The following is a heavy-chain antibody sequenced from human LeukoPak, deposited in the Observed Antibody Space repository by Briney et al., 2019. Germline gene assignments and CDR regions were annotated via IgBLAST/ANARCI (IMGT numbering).Heavy chain of an antibody. D-gene: IGHD3-10*01. CDR1: GFTFSSYS. CDR3: ATEAAMVRGGPSSSALDI. Sequence: RTGGSLRLSCAASGFTFSSYSMNWVRQAPGKGLEWVSSISSRSTDMFYADSVKGRFTISRDNAKNSLYLHMNSLRVEDTAMYYCATEAAMVRGGPSSSALDIWGQGTMVTVSS. V-gene: IGHV3-21*01. J-gene: IGHJ3*02. CDR2: ISSRSTDM.